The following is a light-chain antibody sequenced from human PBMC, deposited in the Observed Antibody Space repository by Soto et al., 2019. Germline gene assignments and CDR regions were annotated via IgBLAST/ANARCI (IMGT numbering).Light chain of an antibody. Sequence: EFVLTQSPATLSVSAGERATLSCRASQSVSNNLAWYQQKPGQAPRLLIYDASKRATGIPARFSGSGSGTDFTLTVSSLEPEDFAVYYCQQRSNWQTFGQGTKVDI. CDR2: DAS. V-gene: IGKV3D-11*02. CDR1: QSVSNN. J-gene: IGKJ1*01. CDR3: QQRSNWQT.